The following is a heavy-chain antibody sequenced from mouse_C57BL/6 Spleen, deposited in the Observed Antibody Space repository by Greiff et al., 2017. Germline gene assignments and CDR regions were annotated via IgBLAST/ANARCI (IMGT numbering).Heavy chain of an antibody. V-gene: IGHV1-55*01. CDR1: GYTFTSDW. J-gene: IGHJ4*01. Sequence: QVQLQQPGAELVKPGASVKMSCTASGYTFTSDWITWVKQRPGQGLEWIGDIYPGSGSTNYNEKFKSKATLTVDTSSSTAYMQLSSLTSEDSAVYYCARSGRDYYGSSYAMDDWGQGTSVTASS. CDR3: ARSGRDYYGSSYAMDD. D-gene: IGHD1-1*01. CDR2: IYPGSGST.